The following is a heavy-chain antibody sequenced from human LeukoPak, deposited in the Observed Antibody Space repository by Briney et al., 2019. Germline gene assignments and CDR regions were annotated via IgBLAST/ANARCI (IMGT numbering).Heavy chain of an antibody. V-gene: IGHV3-48*03. CDR2: ISSSGSTI. CDR3: AREGNYYDSSGYYYGFDY. J-gene: IGHJ4*02. D-gene: IGHD3-22*01. CDR1: GFTFSSYE. Sequence: GGSLRLSCAASGFTFSSYEMNWVRQAPGKGLEWVSYISSSGSTIYYADSVKGRFTISRDNAMNSLYLQMNSLRAEDTAVYYCAREGNYYDSSGYYYGFDYWGQGTLVTVSS.